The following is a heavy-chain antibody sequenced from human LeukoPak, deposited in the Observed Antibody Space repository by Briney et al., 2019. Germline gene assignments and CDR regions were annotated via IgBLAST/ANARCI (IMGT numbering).Heavy chain of an antibody. Sequence: SQTLSLTCTVSGGTISSGDYYWSWIRQPPGKRLEWIGYIYYSGSTYYNPSLKSRVTISVDTSKNQFSLKLSSVTAADTAVYSCASQTHDFWSGDYYYYMDVWGKGTTVTVSS. J-gene: IGHJ6*03. D-gene: IGHD3-3*01. V-gene: IGHV4-30-4*08. CDR1: GGTISSGDYY. CDR3: ASQTHDFWSGDYYYYMDV. CDR2: IYYSGST.